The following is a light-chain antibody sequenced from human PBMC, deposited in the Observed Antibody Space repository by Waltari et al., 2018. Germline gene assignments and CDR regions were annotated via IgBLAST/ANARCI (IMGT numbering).Light chain of an antibody. CDR3: MQNIQLPT. V-gene: IGKV2D-29*02. Sequence: EIVVTQAPLSLSVTPGQPSFMSCMSSQSLLHSDGRARLYLSVQKPGQSPKLLISEFSNRFSGVTERFIGSGSGTDFTLKISRWEAEDGGVYFCMQNIQLPTFGQGTKVEIE. J-gene: IGKJ1*01. CDR1: QSLLHSDGRAR. CDR2: EFS.